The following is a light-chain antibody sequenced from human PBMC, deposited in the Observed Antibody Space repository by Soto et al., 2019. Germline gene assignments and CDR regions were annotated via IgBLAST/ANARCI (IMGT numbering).Light chain of an antibody. CDR1: QSISAW. CDR2: KAS. V-gene: IGKV1-5*03. CDR3: QQYNDYSWT. Sequence: DIQMTQSPSTLSTSVGDRVSINCRASQSISAWLAWYQQKPGKAPRLLIYKASTLEIGVPSRFSGSGSGTEFTLPISSLQHDDVVIYYCQQYNDYSWTFGQGTKVDLK. J-gene: IGKJ1*01.